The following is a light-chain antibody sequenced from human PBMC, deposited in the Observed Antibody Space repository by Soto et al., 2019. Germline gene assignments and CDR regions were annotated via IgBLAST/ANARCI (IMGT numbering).Light chain of an antibody. J-gene: IGKJ1*01. V-gene: IGKV1-39*01. CDR2: SAS. CDR3: QQSYHAHRT. CDR1: QSISLY. Sequence: DIQMTQSPSSLSASVGDRVTITCRASQSISLYLNWYQQKPGKAPKLLIYSASSLQSGVPSRFSGSGSGTDFTLTIISLQPADFATFYCQQSYHAHRTFGQGTKVEIK.